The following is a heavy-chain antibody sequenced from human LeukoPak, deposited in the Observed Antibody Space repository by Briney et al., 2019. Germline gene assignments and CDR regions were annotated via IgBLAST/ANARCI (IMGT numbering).Heavy chain of an antibody. J-gene: IGHJ4*01. V-gene: IGHV4-30-2*01. CDR1: GGSISSGGYS. CDR2: IFHTGST. CDR3: ARGDVGYFDY. D-gene: IGHD1-26*01. Sequence: SETLSLTCAVSGGSISSGGYSWSWIRQPPGKGLEWIGYIFHTGSTYYNPSLKSRVTISMDTSKNQFSLKLTSVAAADTAVYYCARGDVGYFDYWGHGYLVTVSS.